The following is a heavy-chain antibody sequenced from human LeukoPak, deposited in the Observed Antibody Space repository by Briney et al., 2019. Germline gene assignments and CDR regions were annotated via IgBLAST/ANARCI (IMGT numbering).Heavy chain of an antibody. CDR2: ITNSSSYK. J-gene: IGHJ4*02. D-gene: IGHD2-15*01. Sequence: PGGSLRLSCAASGFTFSSYSMNWVRQAPGKGLEWVSSITNSSSYKYYADSVKGRFTISRDNAKNSLYLQMNSLRAEDTAVYYCARDPPSVVVVAAARPDYWGQGTLVTVSS. V-gene: IGHV3-21*01. CDR1: GFTFSSYS. CDR3: ARDPPSVVVVAAARPDY.